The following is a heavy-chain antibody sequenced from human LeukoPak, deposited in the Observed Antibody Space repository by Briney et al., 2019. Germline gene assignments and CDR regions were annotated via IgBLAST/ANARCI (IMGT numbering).Heavy chain of an antibody. V-gene: IGHV1-46*01. CDR1: GYTFTSYY. CDR2: INPSGGST. Sequence: ASVKVSCKASGYTFTSYYMHWVRQAPGQGLEWMGIINPSGGSTSYAQKFQGRVTMTRDMSTSTVYMELSSLRSEDTAVYYCARAGYCTNGVCYLLSWPENYYFDYWGQGTLVTVSS. CDR3: ARAGYCTNGVCYLLSWPENYYFDY. D-gene: IGHD2-8*01. J-gene: IGHJ4*02.